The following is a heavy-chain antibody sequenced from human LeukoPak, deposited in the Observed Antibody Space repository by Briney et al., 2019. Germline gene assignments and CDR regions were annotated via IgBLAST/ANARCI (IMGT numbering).Heavy chain of an antibody. J-gene: IGHJ4*02. CDR3: ERSINWYSYFAY. V-gene: IGHV4-59*08. CDR1: GGSIISYY. CDR2: IYYSGST. Sequence: IPSETLSLTCSVSGGSIISYYWSWIRQPPGKGLGWIGYIYYSGSTNSTPSLKSRVNISVDTSKNQFSLILRSVTAADTAVYYCERSINWYSYFAYWGQGTLLTVSS. D-gene: IGHD6-13*01.